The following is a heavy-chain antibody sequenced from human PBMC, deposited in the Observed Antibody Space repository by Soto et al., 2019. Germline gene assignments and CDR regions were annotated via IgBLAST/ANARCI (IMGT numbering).Heavy chain of an antibody. V-gene: IGHV1-69*01. CDR1: GGTFSSYA. D-gene: IGHD3-22*01. J-gene: IGHJ4*02. CDR2: IIPISGTA. Sequence: QVQLVQSGAEVKKPGSSVKVSCKASGGTFSSYAISWVRQAPGQGLEWMGGIIPISGTANYAQKFQGRVTITADESTSTAYMELSSLRSEDTAVYYCARGTAMYYYDSSGYYPPFGYWGQGTLVTVSS. CDR3: ARGTAMYYYDSSGYYPPFGY.